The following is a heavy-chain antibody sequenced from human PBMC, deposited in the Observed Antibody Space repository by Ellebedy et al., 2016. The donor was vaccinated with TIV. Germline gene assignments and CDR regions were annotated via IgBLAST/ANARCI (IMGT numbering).Heavy chain of an antibody. J-gene: IGHJ4*02. V-gene: IGHV1-69*13. CDR3: ARGGAVVVVAATPLDY. CDR1: GGTFSSYA. Sequence: SVKVSCXASGGTFSSYAISWVRQAPGQGLEWMGGIIPIFGTANYAQKFQGRVTITADESTSTAYMELSSLRSEDTAVYYCARGGAVVVVAATPLDYWGQGTLVTVSS. CDR2: IIPIFGTA. D-gene: IGHD2-15*01.